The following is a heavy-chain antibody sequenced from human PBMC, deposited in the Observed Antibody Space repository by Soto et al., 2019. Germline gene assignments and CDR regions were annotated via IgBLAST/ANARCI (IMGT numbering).Heavy chain of an antibody. D-gene: IGHD6-13*01. CDR1: GGSINSYY. Sequence: SETLSLTCTVSGGSINSYYWSWIRQPPGKGLEWIGYIYYSGSTNYNPSLKSRVTISVDTSKNQFSLKLSSVTAADTAVYYCASSGYHDAFDIWGQGTMVTVTS. CDR2: IYYSGST. V-gene: IGHV4-59*01. CDR3: ASSGYHDAFDI. J-gene: IGHJ3*02.